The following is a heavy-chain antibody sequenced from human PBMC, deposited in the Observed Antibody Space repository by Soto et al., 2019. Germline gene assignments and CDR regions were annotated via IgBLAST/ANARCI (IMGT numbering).Heavy chain of an antibody. CDR2: INPNSGGT. CDR1: GYTFTGYY. V-gene: IGHV1-2*02. J-gene: IGHJ4*02. D-gene: IGHD1-1*01. CDR3: ARGRTGTTSYFDY. Sequence: ASVKVSCKASGYTFTGYYLHWVRQAPGQVLEWMGWINPNSGGTNYAQKFQGRVTMTRDTSISTAYMELSRLRSDDTAVYYCARGRTGTTSYFDYWGQGNLVTVSS.